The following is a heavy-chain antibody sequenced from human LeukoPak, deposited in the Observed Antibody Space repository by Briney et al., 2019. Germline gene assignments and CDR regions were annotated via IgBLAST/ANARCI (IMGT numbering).Heavy chain of an antibody. CDR1: GGAICSSTYH. Sequence: SETLSLTCTVSGGAICSSTYHWGWIRQPPGKGLEWIGSLTGNTYSNPSLKSRVTISLDTSKNPCSLKFTSVTPADTAMYYCTRLVNGRPLDLSGQGVLVTVSS. CDR3: TRLVNGRPLDL. CDR2: LTGNT. D-gene: IGHD2-8*01. V-gene: IGHV4-39*01. J-gene: IGHJ4*02.